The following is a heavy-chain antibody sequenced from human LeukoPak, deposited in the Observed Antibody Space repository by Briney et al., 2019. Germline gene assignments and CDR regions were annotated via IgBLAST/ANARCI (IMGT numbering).Heavy chain of an antibody. J-gene: IGHJ5*02. CDR3: ARTGGFLEWFLRPPPVVEGVWFDP. Sequence: SETLSLTCTVPGGSISSGGYYWSWIRQPPGKGLEWIGYIYHSGSTYYNPSLKSRVTISVDRSKNQFSLKLSSVTAADTAVYYCARTGGFLEWFLRPPPVVEGVWFDPWGQGTLVTVSS. CDR1: GGSISSGGYY. CDR2: IYHSGST. V-gene: IGHV4-30-2*01. D-gene: IGHD3-3*01.